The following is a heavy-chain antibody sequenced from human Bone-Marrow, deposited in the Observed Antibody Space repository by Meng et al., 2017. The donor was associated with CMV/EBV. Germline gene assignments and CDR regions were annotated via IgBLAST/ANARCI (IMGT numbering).Heavy chain of an antibody. D-gene: IGHD3-22*01. CDR1: GFTFSGSA. CDR2: IRSKANSYAT. V-gene: IGHV3-73*01. CDR3: AKGTTYYYDSSGHPDAFEI. Sequence: GGSLRLSCAASGFTFSGSAMHWVRQASGKGLEWVGRIRSKANSYATAYAASVKGRFTISRDNSKNTLYLQMNSLRAEDTAVYYCAKGTTYYYDSSGHPDAFEIWGQGTMVTVSS. J-gene: IGHJ3*02.